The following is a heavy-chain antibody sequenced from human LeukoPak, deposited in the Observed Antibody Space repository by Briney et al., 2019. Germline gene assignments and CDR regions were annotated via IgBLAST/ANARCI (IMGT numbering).Heavy chain of an antibody. D-gene: IGHD4-17*01. J-gene: IGHJ6*03. CDR1: GYTSTSYY. CDR2: INPSGGST. Sequence: ASVKVSCKASGYTSTSYYMYWVRQAPGRGLEWMGIINPSGGSTSYAQKFQGRVTMTRDMSTSTVYMELSSLRSEYTAVYYCARGADGDYYYYYMDVWGKGTTVTVSS. V-gene: IGHV1-46*01. CDR3: ARGADGDYYYYYMDV.